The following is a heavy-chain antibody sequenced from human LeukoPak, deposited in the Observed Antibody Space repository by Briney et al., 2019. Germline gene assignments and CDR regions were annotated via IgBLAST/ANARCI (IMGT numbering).Heavy chain of an antibody. D-gene: IGHD6-19*01. V-gene: IGHV4-34*01. CDR2: INHSGST. J-gene: IGHJ4*02. CDR3: ARVRHSSGWRKYVYFDY. CDR1: GGSINSGGYY. Sequence: PSETLSLTFTVSGGSINSGGYYWSWIRQPPGKGLEWIGEINHSGSTNYNPSLKSRVTISVDTSKNQFSLKLSSVTAADTAVYYCARVRHSSGWRKYVYFDYWGQGTLVTVSS.